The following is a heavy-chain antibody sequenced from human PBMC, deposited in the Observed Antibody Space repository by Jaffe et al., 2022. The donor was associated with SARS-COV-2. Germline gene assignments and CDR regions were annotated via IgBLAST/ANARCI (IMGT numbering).Heavy chain of an antibody. J-gene: IGHJ5*02. D-gene: IGHD3-22*01. CDR3: TTDPVKKVVVAGWFDP. Sequence: EVQLVESGGGLVKAGGSLRLSCAASGFTFSDAWMNWVRQAPGKGLEWVGRIKRKTDGGTTDYAAPVKGRFTISRDDSKNTLYLQMNSLKTEDTALYYCTTDPVKKVVVAGWFDPWGQGTLVTVSS. CDR1: GFTFSDAW. V-gene: IGHV3-15*01. CDR2: IKRKTDGGTT.